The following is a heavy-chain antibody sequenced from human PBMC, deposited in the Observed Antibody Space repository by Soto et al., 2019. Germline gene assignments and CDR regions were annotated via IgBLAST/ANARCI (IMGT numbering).Heavy chain of an antibody. CDR1: SGSITSSNW. CDR2: VSHNGYF. CDR3: ARNRYDGYDFDS. D-gene: IGHD5-12*01. V-gene: IGHV4-4*02. Sequence: QVQLQESGPGLMKPSGTLSLTCTVSSGSITSSNWWSWVRQPPGKGLEWIGEVSHNGYFHPVSSLKSRVTISIDKSRNQFSLRLTSVTAADTAVYYCARNRYDGYDFDSWGQGTLVAVSS. J-gene: IGHJ4*02.